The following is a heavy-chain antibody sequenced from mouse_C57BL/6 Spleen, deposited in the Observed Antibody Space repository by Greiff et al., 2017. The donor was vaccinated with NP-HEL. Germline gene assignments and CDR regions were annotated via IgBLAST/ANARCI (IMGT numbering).Heavy chain of an antibody. CDR2: ISDGGSYT. J-gene: IGHJ4*01. Sequence: EVQLVESGGGLVKPGGSLTLSCAASGFTFSSYAMSWVRQTPEKRLEWVATISDGGSYTYYPDNVKGRFTISRDNAKNNLDLQMSHLKSEDTAMYYCARDPLNNDYAMDYWGQGTSVTVSA. V-gene: IGHV5-4*01. CDR1: GFTFSSYA. CDR3: ARDPLNNDYAMDY.